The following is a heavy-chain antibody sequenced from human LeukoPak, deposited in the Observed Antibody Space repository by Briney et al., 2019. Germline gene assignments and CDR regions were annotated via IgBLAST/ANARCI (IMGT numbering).Heavy chain of an antibody. V-gene: IGHV3-23*01. CDR2: IIDTGGAT. CDR1: GFSFSSFA. J-gene: IGHJ6*04. Sequence: GGSLRLSCAASGFSFSSFAMTWVRQAPGKGLEWVSGIIDTGGATYYADSVKGRFTISRDNSKNTLFLQMNSLRAEDTAVYYCAKFNGHPTTNYYFDVWGEGTTVTVSS. D-gene: IGHD3/OR15-3a*01. CDR3: AKFNGHPTTNYYFDV.